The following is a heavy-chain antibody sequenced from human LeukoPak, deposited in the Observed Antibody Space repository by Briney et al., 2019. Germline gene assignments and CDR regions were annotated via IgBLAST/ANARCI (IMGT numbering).Heavy chain of an antibody. Sequence: GESLRLSCAASGFTFSSYAMSWVRQAPGKGLEWVSGISTSGGSTSYADSVKGRFTISRDNPRNTLYMEMNSLRAEDTAVYYCAIMHPYYDGSGYWVQWGQGTLVTVSS. CDR1: GFTFSSYA. V-gene: IGHV3-23*01. D-gene: IGHD3-22*01. CDR3: AIMHPYYDGSGYWVQ. CDR2: ISTSGGST. J-gene: IGHJ4*02.